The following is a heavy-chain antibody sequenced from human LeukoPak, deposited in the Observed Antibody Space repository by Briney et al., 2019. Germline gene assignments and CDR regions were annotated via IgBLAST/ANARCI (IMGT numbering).Heavy chain of an antibody. CDR2: ISAYNGNT. V-gene: IGHV1-18*01. Sequence: ASVKVSCKASGYTFTSYGISWVRQAPGQGLEWMGWISAYNGNTKYAQKLQGRVTMTTDTSTSTAYMELRSLRSDDTAVYYCARERRGYYDSSGYYDYWGQGTLVTVSS. CDR3: ARERRGYYDSSGYYDY. CDR1: GYTFTSYG. J-gene: IGHJ4*02. D-gene: IGHD3-22*01.